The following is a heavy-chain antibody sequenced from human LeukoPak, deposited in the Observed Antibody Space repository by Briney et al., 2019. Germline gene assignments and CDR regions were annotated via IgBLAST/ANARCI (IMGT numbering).Heavy chain of an antibody. CDR2: ISSSGSTI. D-gene: IGHD2-2*01. J-gene: IGHJ4*02. Sequence: GGSLRLSCAASGFTFSSYEMNWVRQAPGKGLERVSYISSSGSTIYYADSVKGRFTISRDNAKNSLYLQMNSLRAEDTALYFCAKGKKAVVPAANFDYWGQGTLVTVSS. CDR3: AKGKKAVVPAANFDY. V-gene: IGHV3-48*03. CDR1: GFTFSSYE.